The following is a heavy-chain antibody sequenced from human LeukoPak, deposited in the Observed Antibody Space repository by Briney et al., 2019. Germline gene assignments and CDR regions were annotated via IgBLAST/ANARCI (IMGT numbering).Heavy chain of an antibody. CDR3: ARVAFWSGCYGIDY. J-gene: IGHJ4*02. D-gene: IGHD3-3*01. Sequence: SETLSLTCTVSGGSISSGGYYWSWIRQPPGKGLEWIGYIYHSGSTYYNPSLKSRVTISVDRSKNQFSLKLSSVTAADTAVYYCARVAFWSGCYGIDYWGQGTLVTVSS. CDR1: GGSISSGGYY. V-gene: IGHV4-30-2*01. CDR2: IYHSGST.